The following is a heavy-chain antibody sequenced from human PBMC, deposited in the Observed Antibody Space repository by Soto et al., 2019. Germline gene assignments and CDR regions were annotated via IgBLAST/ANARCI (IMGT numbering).Heavy chain of an antibody. D-gene: IGHD6-13*01. CDR2: IYYNGST. CDR3: ARRQSSSWYGL. Sequence: SETLSLTCTVSGGSISSSSYYWGWIRQPPGKGLEWIGSIYYNGSTYYNPSLKSRVTISVDTSKNQFSLKLSSVTAADTAVYYCARRQSSSWYGLWGQGTLVTVS. CDR1: GGSISSSSYY. V-gene: IGHV4-39*01. J-gene: IGHJ4*02.